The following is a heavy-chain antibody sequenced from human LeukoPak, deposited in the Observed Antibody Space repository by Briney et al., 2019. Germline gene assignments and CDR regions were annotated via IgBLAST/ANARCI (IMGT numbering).Heavy chain of an antibody. Sequence: GGSLRLSCAASGFTFSSYAMSWVRQAPGKGLEWVSSISNSGGRTFYTDSVKGRFTISRDSSKITLYLQMNSLRAEDTAVYYCAKSYNGYESKPDYWGQGTLVTVSS. J-gene: IGHJ4*02. V-gene: IGHV3-23*01. CDR3: AKSYNGYESKPDY. D-gene: IGHD5-12*01. CDR1: GFTFSSYA. CDR2: ISNSGGRT.